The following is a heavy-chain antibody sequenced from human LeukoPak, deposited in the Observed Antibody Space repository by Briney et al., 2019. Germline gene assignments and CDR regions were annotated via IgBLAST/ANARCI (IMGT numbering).Heavy chain of an antibody. CDR2: IYHSGST. V-gene: IGHV4-38-2*02. CDR3: APGYYDSSGYYLDY. J-gene: IGHJ4*02. CDR1: GYSISSGYY. D-gene: IGHD3-22*01. Sequence: PSETLSLTCTVSGYSISSGYYWGWIRQPPGKGLEWIGSIYHSGSTYYNPSLKSRVTISVDTSKNQFSLKLSSVTAADTAVYYCAPGYYDSSGYYLDYWGQGTLVTVSS.